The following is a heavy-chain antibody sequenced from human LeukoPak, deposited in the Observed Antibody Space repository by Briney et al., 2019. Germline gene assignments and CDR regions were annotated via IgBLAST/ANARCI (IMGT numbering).Heavy chain of an antibody. D-gene: IGHD6-19*01. CDR2: ISGSGGST. V-gene: IGHV3-23*01. CDR3: AKDTPFLITVAGNHYYFDY. J-gene: IGHJ4*02. CDR1: GFTFSSYA. Sequence: GGSMRLSCAASGFTFSSYAMSWVRQAPGKGLEWVSAISGSGGSTYYADSVKGRFTISRDNSKNTLYLQMNSLRADDTAVYYCAKDTPFLITVAGNHYYFDYWGQGTLVTVSS.